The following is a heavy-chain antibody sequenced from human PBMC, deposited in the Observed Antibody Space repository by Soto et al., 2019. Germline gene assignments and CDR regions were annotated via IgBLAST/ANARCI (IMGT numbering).Heavy chain of an antibody. CDR1: GYTFTRSG. CDR3: ARECVSPYYYSGMDV. Sequence: QVQLVQSGAEVKKPAASVKVSCKASGYTFTRSGISWVRQAPGQGLEWLGWISTYNGETNSAQTFQGRSTMTTATSTSTVHMEVRSRRSDDPAVYYCARECVSPYYYSGMDVGGQGTWFTVSS. J-gene: IGHJ6*02. CDR2: ISTYNGET. V-gene: IGHV1-18*01.